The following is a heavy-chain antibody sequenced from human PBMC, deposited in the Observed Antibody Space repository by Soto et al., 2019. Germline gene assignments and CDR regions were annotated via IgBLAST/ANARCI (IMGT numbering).Heavy chain of an antibody. Sequence: SETLSLTCIVSGGSINNYYWSCIRQPPGKGLEWVGYIYYSGSTYYNPSLKSRVTISVDTSKNQFSLKLSSVTAADTAVSYCARLDHGDLRFDYWGQGTLVTVSS. J-gene: IGHJ4*02. V-gene: IGHV4-59*12. CDR2: IYYSGST. CDR3: ARLDHGDLRFDY. CDR1: GGSINNYY. D-gene: IGHD4-17*01.